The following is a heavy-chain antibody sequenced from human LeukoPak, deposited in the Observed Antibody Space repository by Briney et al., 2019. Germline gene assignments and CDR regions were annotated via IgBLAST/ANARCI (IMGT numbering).Heavy chain of an antibody. D-gene: IGHD3-9*01. CDR2: INHSGTT. V-gene: IGHV4-34*01. Sequence: SETLSLTCAVYGGSFSKYYWSWIRQPPAKGLDWIGEINHSGTTNYNPSLKSRVTISVDTSKNQFSLKLSSVTAADTAVYYCAQTRRYFDWFDSYGTDVWGQGTTVTVSS. J-gene: IGHJ6*02. CDR3: AQTRRYFDWFDSYGTDV. CDR1: GGSFSKYY.